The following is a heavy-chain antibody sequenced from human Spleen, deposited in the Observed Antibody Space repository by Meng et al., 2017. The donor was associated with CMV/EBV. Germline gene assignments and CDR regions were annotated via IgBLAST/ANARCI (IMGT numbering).Heavy chain of an antibody. D-gene: IGHD3-3*01. J-gene: IGHJ6*02. CDR3: ARDDTYYDFWSGYYQFVGSNYYYYYGMDV. CDR2: ISWNSFSI. CDR1: GFTFDDYA. Sequence: SLKISCAASGFTFDDYAMHWVRQAPEKGLEWVSGISWNSFSIEYADSVKGRFIISRDNAKNSLYLQMNSLRAEDTAVYYCARDDTYYDFWSGYYQFVGSNYYYYYGMDVWGQGTTVTVSS. V-gene: IGHV3-9*01.